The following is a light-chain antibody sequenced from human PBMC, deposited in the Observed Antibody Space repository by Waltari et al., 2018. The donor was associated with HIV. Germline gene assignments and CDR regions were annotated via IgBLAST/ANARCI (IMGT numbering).Light chain of an antibody. CDR3: GTWDNSLSASVL. Sequence: QSVLTQPPSVSAAPGQKVTISCSGSTSNIGKNNVSWYQQFPGSAPKLLIYDDNKRPSGIPDRFSGSKSGTSATLGITGLQTGDEADYYCGTWDNSLSASVLFGGGTTLTVL. CDR2: DDN. CDR1: TSNIGKNN. V-gene: IGLV1-51*01. J-gene: IGLJ2*01.